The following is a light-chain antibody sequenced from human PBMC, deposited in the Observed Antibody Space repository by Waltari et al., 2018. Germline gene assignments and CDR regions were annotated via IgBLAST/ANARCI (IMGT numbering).Light chain of an antibody. CDR3: ASYTSTNTVV. CDR2: EVT. CDR1: HNDTVYYTY. Sequence: QSALTHPASVSGSPGPSLTIPCTGTHNDTVYYTYVSWYQRHPGKAPKLMIFEVTSWSSGVSHRFSGSKSGNTASLTISGLQPEDEADYFCASYTSTNTVVFGGGTRVTVL. V-gene: IGLV2-14*01. J-gene: IGLJ2*01.